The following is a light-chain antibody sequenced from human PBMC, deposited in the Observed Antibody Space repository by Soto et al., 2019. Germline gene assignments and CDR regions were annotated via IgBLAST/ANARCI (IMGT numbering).Light chain of an antibody. CDR2: AAS. CDR1: QGITND. J-gene: IGKJ1*01. Sequence: IHMTQSPSSLSASVGDRVTITCRASQGITNDLGWYQQKSGRVPKLLIYAASTLQSGVPSRFSGSGSGTHFTLTITGLQPEDVATYYCQKYLSALWTFGQGTKVDIK. CDR3: QKYLSALWT. V-gene: IGKV1-27*01.